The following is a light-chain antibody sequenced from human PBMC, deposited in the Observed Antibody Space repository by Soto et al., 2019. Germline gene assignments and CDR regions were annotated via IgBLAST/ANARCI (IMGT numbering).Light chain of an antibody. CDR2: DVS. CDR1: SSDVGGYNY. Sequence: QSVLTQPRSVSGSPGQSVTISCAGTSSDVGGYNYVSWYQQHPGKAPKLMIYDVSKRPSGVPDRFSGSKSGNTASLTIYGLQADDEADYYCSSYAGRYTYVFGTGTKVTVL. CDR3: SSYAGRYTYV. V-gene: IGLV2-11*01. J-gene: IGLJ1*01.